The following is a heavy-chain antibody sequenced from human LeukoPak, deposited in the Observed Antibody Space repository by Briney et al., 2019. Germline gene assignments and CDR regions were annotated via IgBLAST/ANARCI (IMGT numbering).Heavy chain of an antibody. J-gene: IGHJ4*02. D-gene: IGHD3-22*01. CDR2: IYYTGDT. CDR1: GGSINNYY. Sequence: SETLSLTCAVSGGSINNYYWSWIRQPPGKGLEWVGYIYYTGDTIYDPSLQSRVTMSVDTSKNQFSLKLNSVTAADTAVYYCARFVKYYDSISHYLDYWGQGALVTVSS. CDR3: ARFVKYYDSISHYLDY. V-gene: IGHV4-59*12.